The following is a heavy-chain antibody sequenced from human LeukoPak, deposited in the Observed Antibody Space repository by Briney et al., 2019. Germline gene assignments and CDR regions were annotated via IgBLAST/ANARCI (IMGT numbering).Heavy chain of an antibody. CDR3: ARERYDYGGNLYYFDY. V-gene: IGHV1-69*01. J-gene: IGHJ4*02. D-gene: IGHD4-23*01. CDR2: IIPIFGTA. CDR1: GGTFSSYA. Sequence: SVKVSCKASGGTFSSYAISWVRQAPGQGLEWMGGIIPIFGTANYAQKFQGRVTITADESTSTAYMELSSLRSEDTAVYYCARERYDYGGNLYYFDYWGQGTLVTVSS.